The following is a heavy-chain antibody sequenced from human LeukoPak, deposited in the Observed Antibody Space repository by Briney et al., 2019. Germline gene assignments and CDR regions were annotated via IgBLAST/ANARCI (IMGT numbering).Heavy chain of an antibody. Sequence: GGSLRLSCAASGFTFSSYAMHWVRQAPGKGLEWVAVISYDGSNKYYADSVKGRFTISRDNSKNTLYLQMNSLRAEDTAVYYCARVSAAAGTYYYYGMDVWGQRTTVTVSS. CDR3: ARVSAAAGTYYYYGMDV. CDR1: GFTFSSYA. J-gene: IGHJ6*02. V-gene: IGHV3-30-3*01. D-gene: IGHD6-13*01. CDR2: ISYDGSNK.